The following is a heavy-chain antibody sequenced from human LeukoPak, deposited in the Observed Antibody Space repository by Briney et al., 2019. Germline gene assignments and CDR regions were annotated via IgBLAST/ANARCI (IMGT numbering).Heavy chain of an antibody. D-gene: IGHD3-22*01. CDR2: ISSSSSYI. Sequence: MAGGSLRLSCAASGFTFSSYEMNWVRQAPGKGLEWVSYISSSSSYIYYADSVKGRFTISRDNAKNSLYLQMNSLRAEDTAVYYCARWGFCYDSSCSWDYYYGMDVWGQGTTVTVSS. V-gene: IGHV3-21*05. J-gene: IGHJ6*02. CDR3: ARWGFCYDSSCSWDYYYGMDV. CDR1: GFTFSSYE.